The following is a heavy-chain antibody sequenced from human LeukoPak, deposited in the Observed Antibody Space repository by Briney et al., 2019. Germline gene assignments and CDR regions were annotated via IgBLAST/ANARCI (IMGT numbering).Heavy chain of an antibody. CDR3: ARTFGYYDSSGYKY. Sequence: PSETLSLTCTVTGGSISSYYWSWIRQPPGKGLEWIGYIYYSGSTNYNPSLKSRVTISVDTSKNQFSLKLSSVTAADTAVYYCARTFGYYDSSGYKYWGQGTLVTVSS. V-gene: IGHV4-59*01. CDR2: IYYSGST. J-gene: IGHJ4*02. D-gene: IGHD3-22*01. CDR1: GGSISSYY.